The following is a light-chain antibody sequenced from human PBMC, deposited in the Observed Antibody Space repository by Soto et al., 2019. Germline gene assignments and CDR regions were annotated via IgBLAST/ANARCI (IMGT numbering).Light chain of an antibody. CDR1: LRISSD. Sequence: DIQMTQSPSSLSASVGDRVTITCRASLRISSDLNWYQQKPGKAPKVLIFGASSLQSGVPSRFSGSGSETDFTLTISSLQPEDCATYYCQQSYTTPRTFGQGTKLEI. J-gene: IGKJ2*01. V-gene: IGKV1-39*01. CDR3: QQSYTTPRT. CDR2: GAS.